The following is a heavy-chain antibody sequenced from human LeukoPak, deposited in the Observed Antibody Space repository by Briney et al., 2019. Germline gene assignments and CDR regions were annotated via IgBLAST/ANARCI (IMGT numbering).Heavy chain of an antibody. V-gene: IGHV3-7*01. CDR1: GFTFSNFW. J-gene: IGHJ4*02. D-gene: IGHD1-1*01. CDR3: ARADSPLRTGTAFDY. Sequence: GGSLRLSCTASGFTFSNFWMGWVRQAPGKGLEWVANIKQDETEKFYLGSVKGRFTISRDNAKNSLYLQMNSLRVEDTAVYYCARADSPLRTGTAFDYWGQGTLVTVSS. CDR2: IKQDETEK.